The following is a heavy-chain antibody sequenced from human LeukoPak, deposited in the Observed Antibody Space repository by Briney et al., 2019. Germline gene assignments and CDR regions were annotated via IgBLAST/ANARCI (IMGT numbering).Heavy chain of an antibody. CDR1: GFTFSAYV. J-gene: IGHJ4*02. D-gene: IGHD6-19*01. CDR3: AKRRAVPDPQRGLDY. Sequence: SGGSLRLSCAASGFTFSAYVMHWVRQAPGKGLQSVAVISDSGGYTQYADSVKGRFTISRDNSKNTLYLQMNSLRAEDTAVYYCAKRRAVPDPQRGLDYWGQGTLVTVSS. CDR2: ISDSGGYT. V-gene: IGHV3-23*01.